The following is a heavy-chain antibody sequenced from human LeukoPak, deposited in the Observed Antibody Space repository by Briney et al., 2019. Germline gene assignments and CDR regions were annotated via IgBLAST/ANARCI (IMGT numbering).Heavy chain of an antibody. CDR2: ISGSGGST. J-gene: IGHJ4*02. Sequence: EGSLRLSCAASGFTFSSYAMSWVRQAPGKGLEWVSVISGSGGSTYYADSVKGRFTISRDNPKNTLYLQMNSLRAEDTAVYYCAKSPLQYCSGGSCYAMLFDYWGQGTLVTVSS. CDR3: AKSPLQYCSGGSCYAMLFDY. V-gene: IGHV3-23*01. CDR1: GFTFSSYA. D-gene: IGHD2-15*01.